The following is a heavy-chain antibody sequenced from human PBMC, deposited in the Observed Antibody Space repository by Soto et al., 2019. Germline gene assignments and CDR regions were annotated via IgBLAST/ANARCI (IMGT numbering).Heavy chain of an antibody. Sequence: TGGSLRFSCAASTFTFSNYAMSWVRQAPGKGLEWVAVITFDGSNKNYADSVKGRFTISRDNSKNTLYLQMNSLRAEDTAVYYCAKDARVAATSLDYWGQGTLVTVPQ. CDR1: TFTFSNYA. J-gene: IGHJ4*02. V-gene: IGHV3-30*18. CDR3: AKDARVAATSLDY. CDR2: ITFDGSNK. D-gene: IGHD2-15*01.